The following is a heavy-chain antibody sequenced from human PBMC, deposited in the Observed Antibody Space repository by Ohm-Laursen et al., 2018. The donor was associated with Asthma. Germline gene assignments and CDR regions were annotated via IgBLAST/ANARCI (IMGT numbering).Heavy chain of an antibody. V-gene: IGHV3-30*18. CDR1: GFTFSSYG. Sequence: SLRLSCTASGFTFSSYGMHWVRQAPGKGLEWVAVISYSGSNKYYADSVKGRFTISRDNSKNTLYLQMNSLRDEDTALYYCAKALVGAPLYYHYYGMDVWGQGTTVTVAS. J-gene: IGHJ6*02. CDR2: ISYSGSNK. D-gene: IGHD1-26*01. CDR3: AKALVGAPLYYHYYGMDV.